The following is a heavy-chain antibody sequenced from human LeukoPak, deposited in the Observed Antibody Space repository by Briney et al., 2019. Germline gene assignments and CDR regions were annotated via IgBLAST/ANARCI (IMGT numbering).Heavy chain of an antibody. CDR3: TTGGYGGQFDY. J-gene: IGHJ4*02. D-gene: IGHD5-12*01. V-gene: IGHV3-15*01. CDR1: GFTFTNYA. CDR2: IKSKTDGGTT. Sequence: GGSLRLSCAASGFTFTNYAMNWVRQAPGKGLEWVGRIKSKTDGGTTDYAAPVKGRFTISRDDSKNTLYLQMNSLKTEDTAVYYRTTGGYGGQFDYWGQGTLVTVSS.